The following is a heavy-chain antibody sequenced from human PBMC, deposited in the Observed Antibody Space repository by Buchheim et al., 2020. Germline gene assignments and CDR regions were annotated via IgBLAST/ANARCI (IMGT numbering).Heavy chain of an antibody. J-gene: IGHJ1*01. V-gene: IGHV3-30*04. D-gene: IGHD6-13*01. Sequence: QVQLVESGGGVVQPGRSLRLSCAASGFTFSSYAMHWVRQAPGKGLEWVAVISYDGSNKYYADSVKGRFTISRDNSKNKLYLQMNSLRAEDTAVYYCASPSIAAAGVYFQHWGQGTL. CDR1: GFTFSSYA. CDR2: ISYDGSNK. CDR3: ASPSIAAAGVYFQH.